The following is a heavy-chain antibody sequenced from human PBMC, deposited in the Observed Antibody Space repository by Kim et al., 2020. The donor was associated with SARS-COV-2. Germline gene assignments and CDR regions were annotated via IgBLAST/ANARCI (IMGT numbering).Heavy chain of an antibody. D-gene: IGHD4-17*01. Sequence: SETLSLTCTVSGGSISSGGYYWSWIRQHPGKGLEWIGYIYYSGSTYYNPSLKSRVTISVDTSKNQFSLKLSSVTAADTAVYYCASGPDYGAYVGLFDYWGQGTLVTVSS. J-gene: IGHJ4*02. CDR2: IYYSGST. CDR1: GGSISSGGYY. CDR3: ASGPDYGAYVGLFDY. V-gene: IGHV4-31*03.